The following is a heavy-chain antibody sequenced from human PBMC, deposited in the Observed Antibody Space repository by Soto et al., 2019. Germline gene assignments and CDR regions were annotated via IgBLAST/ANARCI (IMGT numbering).Heavy chain of an antibody. J-gene: IGHJ6*02. CDR3: ASHVPAGLDYDILTGPHYSYYYGMDV. CDR1: GYSFTTYW. Sequence: RGASLKISCKASGYSFTTYWLSWLRQMPGKGLERMWRIDPTDSDANYSPSFQGHVSISADKSIVTVYLHLGILKASVTAMYYCASHVPAGLDYDILTGPHYSYYYGMDVWGQGITVTVSS. D-gene: IGHD3-9*01. CDR2: IDPTDSDA. V-gene: IGHV5-10-1*01.